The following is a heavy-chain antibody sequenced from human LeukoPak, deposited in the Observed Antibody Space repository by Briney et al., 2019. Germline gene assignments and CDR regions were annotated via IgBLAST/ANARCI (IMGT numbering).Heavy chain of an antibody. Sequence: GASVKVSCKASGYTFTGYYMHWVRQAPGQGLEWMGWINPNSGGTNYAQKLQGRVTMTRDTSISTAYMELSRLRSDDTAVYYCARASPDRGYSYGTGDYWGQGTLVTVSS. CDR1: GYTFTGYY. CDR3: ARASPDRGYSYGTGDY. V-gene: IGHV1-2*02. D-gene: IGHD5-18*01. J-gene: IGHJ4*02. CDR2: INPNSGGT.